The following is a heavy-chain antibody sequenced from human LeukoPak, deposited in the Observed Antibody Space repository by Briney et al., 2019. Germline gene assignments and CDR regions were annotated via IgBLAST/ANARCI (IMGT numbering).Heavy chain of an antibody. CDR3: AKSSDGSTSFDQ. Sequence: GGSLRLSCAASGFTFSSYSMSWVRQAPGKGLEWVSGISDSGGTTYYVDSVKGRFTISRDNSKNTLYLQINSLRAEDMALYYCAKSSDGSTSFDQWGQGTLVTVSS. V-gene: IGHV3-23*01. J-gene: IGHJ4*02. CDR1: GFTFSSYS. D-gene: IGHD2-2*01. CDR2: ISDSGGTT.